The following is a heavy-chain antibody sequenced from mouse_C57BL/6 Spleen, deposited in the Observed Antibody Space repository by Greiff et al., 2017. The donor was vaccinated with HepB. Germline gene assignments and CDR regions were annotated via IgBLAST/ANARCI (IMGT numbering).Heavy chain of an antibody. CDR3: ASYDYDAGVDY. CDR1: GFTFSSYA. Sequence: EVQVVESGGGLVKPGGSLKLSCAASGFTFSSYAMSWVRQTPEKRLEWVATISDGGSYTYYPDNVKGRFTISRDNAKNNLYLQMSHLKSEDTAMYYCASYDYDAGVDYWGQGTTLTVSS. D-gene: IGHD2-4*01. CDR2: ISDGGSYT. V-gene: IGHV5-4*01. J-gene: IGHJ2*01.